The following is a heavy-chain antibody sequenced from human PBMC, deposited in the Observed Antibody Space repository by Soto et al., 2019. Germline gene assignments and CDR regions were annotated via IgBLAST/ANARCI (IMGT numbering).Heavy chain of an antibody. V-gene: IGHV3-21*01. J-gene: IGHJ6*03. CDR3: ARDALYYDILTGYYPNYMDD. CDR1: GFTFSSYS. Sequence: EVQLVESGGGLVKPGGSLRLSCAASGFTFSSYSMKWVRQATGKGLEWVSSISSSSSYIYYADSVKGRFTISRDNAKNSLYLHMNSLRAEDTAVYYCARDALYYDILTGYYPNYMDDWGKGTTVTVSS. D-gene: IGHD3-9*01. CDR2: ISSSSSYI.